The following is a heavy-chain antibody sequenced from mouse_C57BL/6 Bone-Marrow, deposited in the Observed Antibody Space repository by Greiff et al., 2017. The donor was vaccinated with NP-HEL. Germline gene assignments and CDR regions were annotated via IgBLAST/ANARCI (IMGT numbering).Heavy chain of an antibody. Sequence: QVHVKQSGPGLVQPSQSLSITCTVSGFSLTSYGVHWVRQSPGKGLEWLGVIWRGGSTDYNAAFMSRLSITKDNSKSQVFFKMNSLQADDTAIYYCAKIPLYDYEAWFAYWGQGTLVTVSA. CDR1: GFSLTSYG. V-gene: IGHV2-5*01. CDR2: IWRGGST. CDR3: AKIPLYDYEAWFAY. J-gene: IGHJ3*01. D-gene: IGHD2-4*01.